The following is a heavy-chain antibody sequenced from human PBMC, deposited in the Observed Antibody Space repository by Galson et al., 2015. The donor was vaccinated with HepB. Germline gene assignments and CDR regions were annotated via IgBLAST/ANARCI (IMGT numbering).Heavy chain of an antibody. CDR1: EFTFSSYA. CDR3: AKGGGVLTGPSDY. D-gene: IGHD3-9*01. V-gene: IGHV3-23*01. CDR2: ISGVSGISGSGGPT. J-gene: IGHJ4*02. Sequence: SLRLSCAASEFTFSSYAMSWVRQAPGKGLEWVAVISGVSGISGSGGPTYYADSVKGRFTISRDNSKNTLYLQMNGLRDEDTALYYCAKGGGVLTGPSDYWGQGTLVTVSS.